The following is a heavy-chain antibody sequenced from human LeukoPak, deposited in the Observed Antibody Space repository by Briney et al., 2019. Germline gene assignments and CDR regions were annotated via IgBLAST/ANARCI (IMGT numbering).Heavy chain of an antibody. J-gene: IGHJ4*02. Sequence: PSETLSLTCTVSGGSISSYYWSWIRQPPGKGLEWIGYIYYSGSTNYNPSLKSRVTISVDTSKNQFSLKLSSVTAADTAVYYCARDISGRGDYWGRGTLVTVSS. CDR2: IYYSGST. D-gene: IGHD6-19*01. CDR3: ARDISGRGDY. V-gene: IGHV4-59*01. CDR1: GGSISSYY.